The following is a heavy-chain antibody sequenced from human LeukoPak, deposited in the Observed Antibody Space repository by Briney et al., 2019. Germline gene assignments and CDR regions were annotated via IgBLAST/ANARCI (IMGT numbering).Heavy chain of an antibody. D-gene: IGHD2-2*01. CDR3: ASTGPGVPAACPS. CDR1: GYSFTSYW. J-gene: IGHJ3*01. V-gene: IGHV5-10-1*01. Sequence: GESLKISCKGSGYSFTSYWISWVRQMPGKGLEWMGRIDPSDSYTNYSPSSQGHVTISADKSISTAYLQWSSLKASDTAMYYCASTGPGVPAACPSWGQGTMVTVSS. CDR2: IDPSDSYT.